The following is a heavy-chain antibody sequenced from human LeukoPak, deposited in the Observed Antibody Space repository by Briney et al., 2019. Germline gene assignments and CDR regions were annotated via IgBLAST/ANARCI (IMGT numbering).Heavy chain of an antibody. V-gene: IGHV3-66*02. CDR3: VRDRAEGRAWVEFDP. CDR1: GFTVSSYG. J-gene: IGHJ5*02. CDR2: VYSDGVT. Sequence: GGSLRLSCAASGFTVSSYGMSWVRQAPGKGPEWVSLVYSDGVTRYADSVQGRFTISRDNSKNTVYPQMNNLRVEDTAVYHCVRDRAEGRAWVEFDPWGQGILVTVSS.